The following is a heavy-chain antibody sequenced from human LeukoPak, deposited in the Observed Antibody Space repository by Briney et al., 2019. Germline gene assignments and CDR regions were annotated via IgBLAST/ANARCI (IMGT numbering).Heavy chain of an antibody. V-gene: IGHV3-53*01. CDR3: AKVPGDYYYMDV. CDR1: GFAVSSNH. J-gene: IGHJ6*03. CDR2: IFNGGST. Sequence: GGSLRLSCAASGFAVSSNHMNWVRQAPGKGLEWFSVIFNGGSTYYADSVKGRFTISRDNSKNTLYLQMDSLRAEDTAVYYCAKVPGDYYYMDVWGKGTTVTVSS.